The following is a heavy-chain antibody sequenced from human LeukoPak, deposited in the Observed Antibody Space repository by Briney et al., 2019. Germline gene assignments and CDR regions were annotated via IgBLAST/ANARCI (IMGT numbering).Heavy chain of an antibody. CDR3: ATRGGYYDILTGYYGMDV. V-gene: IGHV3-23*01. CDR1: GFTFSSYA. J-gene: IGHJ6*02. D-gene: IGHD3-9*01. CDR2: ISGSGGST. Sequence: GGSLRLSCAASGFTFSSYAMSWVRQAPGKGLEWVSDISGSGGSTYYADSVKGRFTISRDNSKNTLYLQMNSLRAEDTAVYYCATRGGYYDILTGYYGMDVWGQGTTVTVSS.